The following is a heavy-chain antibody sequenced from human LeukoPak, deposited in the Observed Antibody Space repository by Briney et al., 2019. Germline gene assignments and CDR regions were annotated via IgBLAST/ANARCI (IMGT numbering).Heavy chain of an antibody. V-gene: IGHV3-23*01. CDR1: GFTFSSYA. Sequence: GGSLRLSCAASGFTFSSYAMSWVRQAPGRGLEWVSAITGSGGSTYYADSVKGRFTISRDNSKNTLYLQMNSLRAEDTAVYYCAKDITIFGVVKGYNWFDPWGQGTLVTVSS. CDR2: ITGSGGST. J-gene: IGHJ5*02. D-gene: IGHD3-3*01. CDR3: AKDITIFGVVKGYNWFDP.